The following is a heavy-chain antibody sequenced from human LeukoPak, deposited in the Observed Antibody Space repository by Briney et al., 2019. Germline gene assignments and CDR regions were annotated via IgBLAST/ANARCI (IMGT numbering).Heavy chain of an antibody. J-gene: IGHJ4*02. V-gene: IGHV3-30*18. CDR2: ISYDGSNK. CDR3: AKAGLVRGGALDS. Sequence: GRSLRLSCAASGFTFSSYGMHWVRQAPGKGLEWVAVISYDGSNKYYADSVKGRFTISRDNSKNTLYLQMNSLRAEDTAVYYCAKAGLVRGGALDSWGQGTLVTVSS. CDR1: GFTFSSYG. D-gene: IGHD4/OR15-4a*01.